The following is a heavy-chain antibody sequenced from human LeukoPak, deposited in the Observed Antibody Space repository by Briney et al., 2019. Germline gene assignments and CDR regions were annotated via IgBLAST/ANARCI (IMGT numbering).Heavy chain of an antibody. CDR1: GFTFNNYA. J-gene: IGHJ4*02. V-gene: IGHV3-23*01. CDR3: TKTTTGYSSGQYPGWPADH. Sequence: GGSLRLSRTASGFTFNNYAMYWVRQAPRKGLEWVAGIFRSGGSAHYADSVKGRFTISRDNSKNTVYLQMDSLRGEDTALYYCTKTTTGYSSGQYPGWPADHWGQGALVTVSS. CDR2: IFRSGGSA. D-gene: IGHD3-22*01.